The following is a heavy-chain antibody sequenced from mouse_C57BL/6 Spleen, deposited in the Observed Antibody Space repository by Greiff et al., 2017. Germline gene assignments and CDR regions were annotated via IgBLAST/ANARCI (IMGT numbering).Heavy chain of an antibody. CDR3: ARTGVSYAMDY. CDR2: IYPGDGDT. Sequence: VQVVESGPELVKPGASVKISCKASGYAFSSSWMNWVKQRPGKGLEWIGRIYPGDGDTNYNGKFKGKATLTADKSSSTAYMQLSSLTSEDSAVYFCARTGVSYAMDYWGQGTSVTVSS. J-gene: IGHJ4*01. V-gene: IGHV1-82*01. CDR1: GYAFSSSW. D-gene: IGHD6-2*01.